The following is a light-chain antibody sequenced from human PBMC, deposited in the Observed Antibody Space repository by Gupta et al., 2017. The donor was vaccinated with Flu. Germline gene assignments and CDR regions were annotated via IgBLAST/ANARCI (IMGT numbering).Light chain of an antibody. Sequence: ISCRSSQSLVYSDGNIYLHWFQQRPGQSPRRLIHQVSHRESGVPDRFSGSGSGTDFTLKISRVEAEDVGVYYCMQGSRWPWAFGQGTKVEIK. CDR1: QSLVYSDGNIY. CDR2: QVS. V-gene: IGKV2-30*01. J-gene: IGKJ1*01. CDR3: MQGSRWPWA.